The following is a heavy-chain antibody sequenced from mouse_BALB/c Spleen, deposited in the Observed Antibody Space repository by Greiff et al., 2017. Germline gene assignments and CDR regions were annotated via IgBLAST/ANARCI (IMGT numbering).Heavy chain of an antibody. CDR2: IRNKANGYTT. CDR3: ARDMRRYPSMGY. V-gene: IGHV7-3*02. Sequence: EVQVVESGGGLVQPGGSLRLSCATSGFTFTDYYMSWVRQPPGKALEWLGFIRNKANGYTTEYSASVKGRFTISRDNSQSILYLQMNTLRAEDSATYYCARDMRRYPSMGYWGQGTSVTVSS. D-gene: IGHD2-14*01. J-gene: IGHJ4*01. CDR1: GFTFTDYY.